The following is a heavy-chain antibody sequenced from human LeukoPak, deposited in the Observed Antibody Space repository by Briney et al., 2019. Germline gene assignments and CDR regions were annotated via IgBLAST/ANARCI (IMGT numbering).Heavy chain of an antibody. V-gene: IGHV3-9*01. D-gene: IGHD6-19*01. CDR3: AKDQGVAGYRSFDY. CDR2: ISWNSGSI. Sequence: GGSLRLSCAASGFTFDDYAMHWVRQAPGKGLEWASGISWNSGSIGYADSVKGRFTISRDNAKNSLYLQMNSLRAEDTALYYCAKDQGVAGYRSFDYWGQGTLVTVSP. J-gene: IGHJ4*02. CDR1: GFTFDDYA.